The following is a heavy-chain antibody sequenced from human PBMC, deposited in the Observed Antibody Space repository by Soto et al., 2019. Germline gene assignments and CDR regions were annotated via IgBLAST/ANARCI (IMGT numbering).Heavy chain of an antibody. D-gene: IGHD3-10*01. J-gene: IGHJ4*02. Sequence: GGSLRLSCAASGFTFSNAWMSWVRQAPGKGLEWVGRIKSKTDGGTTDYAAPVKGRFTISRDDSKNTLYLQMNSLKTEDTAVYYCTTDPITYYYYGSGSYYNGDYWGQGTLVTVSS. CDR1: GFTFSNAW. V-gene: IGHV3-15*01. CDR3: TTDPITYYYYGSGSYYNGDY. CDR2: IKSKTDGGTT.